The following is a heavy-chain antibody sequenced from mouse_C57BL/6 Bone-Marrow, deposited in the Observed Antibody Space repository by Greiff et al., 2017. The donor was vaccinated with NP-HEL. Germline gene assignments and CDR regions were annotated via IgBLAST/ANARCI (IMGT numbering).Heavy chain of an antibody. V-gene: IGHV1-61*01. CDR2: IYPSDSET. CDR3: ARSVTTVVAQYYFDY. Sequence: VQLQQSGAELVRPGSSVKLSCKASGYTFTSYWMDWVKQRPGQGLEWIGNIYPSDSETHYNQKFKDKATLTVDKSSSTAYMQLSSLTSEDSAVYYCARSVTTVVAQYYFDYWGQGTTLTVSS. J-gene: IGHJ2*01. D-gene: IGHD1-1*01. CDR1: GYTFTSYW.